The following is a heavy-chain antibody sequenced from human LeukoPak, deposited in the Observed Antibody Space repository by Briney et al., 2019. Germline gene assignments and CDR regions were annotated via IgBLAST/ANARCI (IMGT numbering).Heavy chain of an antibody. J-gene: IGHJ5*02. V-gene: IGHV3-21*01. CDR2: ISSSSSYI. CDR3: ARGPLGGGSYYNWFDP. CDR1: GFAFSSYS. D-gene: IGHD1-26*01. Sequence: GGSLRLSCAASGFAFSSYSMNWVRQAPGKGLEWVSSISSSSSYIYYADSVKGRFTISRDNAKNTLYLQMNSLRAEDTAVYYCARGPLGGGSYYNWFDPWGQGTLVTVSS.